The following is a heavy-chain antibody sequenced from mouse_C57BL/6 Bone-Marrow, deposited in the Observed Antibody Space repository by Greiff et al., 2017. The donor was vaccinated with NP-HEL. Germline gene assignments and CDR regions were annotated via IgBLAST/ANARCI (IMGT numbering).Heavy chain of an antibody. Sequence: EVQLMESGGGLVQPGGSLKLSCAASGFTFSDYGMAWVRQAPRKGPEWVAFISNLAYSIYYADTVTGRFTISRENAKNTLYLEMSSLRSEDTAMYYCARRVVTTPYWYFDVWGTGTTVTVSS. CDR2: ISNLAYSI. J-gene: IGHJ1*03. V-gene: IGHV5-15*01. CDR1: GFTFSDYG. CDR3: ARRVVTTPYWYFDV. D-gene: IGHD2-3*01.